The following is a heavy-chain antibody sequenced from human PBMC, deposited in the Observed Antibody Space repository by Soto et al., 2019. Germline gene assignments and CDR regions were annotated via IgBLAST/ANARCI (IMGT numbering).Heavy chain of an antibody. V-gene: IGHV3-11*05. CDR1: GFTFSDYY. J-gene: IGHJ4*02. D-gene: IGHD3-10*01. CDR3: ARGGGSAQLWFGELLPFDY. Sequence: QVQLVESGGGLVKPGGSKRLSCAASGFTFSDYYMSWTRQAPGKGLEWVSNISSSSSHTNYADSVKGRFTISRDNAKNSLYLQMNSLRAEDTAVYYCARGGGSAQLWFGELLPFDYWGQGTLVTVSS. CDR2: ISSSSSHT.